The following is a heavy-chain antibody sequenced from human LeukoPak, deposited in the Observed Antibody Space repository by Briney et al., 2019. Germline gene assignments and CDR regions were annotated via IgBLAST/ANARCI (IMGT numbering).Heavy chain of an antibody. CDR3: ARSRWNDIQSMDV. V-gene: IGHV4-59*08. CDR2: IYYSGST. D-gene: IGHD1-1*01. J-gene: IGHJ6*04. Sequence: SETLSLTCTVSGGSISSYYWSWIRQPPGKGLEWIGYIYYSGSTNYNPSLKSRVTISVDTSKNQFSLKLSSVTAADTAVYYCARSRWNDIQSMDVWGKGTTVTVSS. CDR1: GGSISSYY.